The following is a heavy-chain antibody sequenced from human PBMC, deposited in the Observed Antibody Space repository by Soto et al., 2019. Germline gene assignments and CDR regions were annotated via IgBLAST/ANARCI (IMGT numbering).Heavy chain of an antibody. V-gene: IGHV1-18*01. CDR3: DRAGFHAATGLPHYYYGMDV. Sequence: GASVTVSRQASGYTFTSYGISWVRQAPGQGLEWLGWISAYNGNANYAQELQGKVTMTTDTATSTAYMELKRLSSDDTAVYYYDRAGFHAATGLPHYYYGMDVWGQGTTVTVSS. CDR2: ISAYNGNA. J-gene: IGHJ6*02. CDR1: GYTFTSYG. D-gene: IGHD2-15*01.